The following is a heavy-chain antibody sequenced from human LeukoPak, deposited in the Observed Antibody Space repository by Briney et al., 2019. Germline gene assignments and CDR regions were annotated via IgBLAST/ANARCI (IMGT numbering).Heavy chain of an antibody. D-gene: IGHD5-24*01. CDR2: IKQDGSEK. CDR1: GFTFSSYW. V-gene: IGHV3-7*01. CDR3: AKDRRWLQIGTSDY. J-gene: IGHJ4*02. Sequence: GGSLRLSCAASGFTFSSYWMSWVRQAPGKGLEWVANIKQDGSEKYYVDSAKGRFTISRDNSKNTLYLQMNSLRAEDTAVYYCAKDRRWLQIGTSDYWGQGTLVTVSS.